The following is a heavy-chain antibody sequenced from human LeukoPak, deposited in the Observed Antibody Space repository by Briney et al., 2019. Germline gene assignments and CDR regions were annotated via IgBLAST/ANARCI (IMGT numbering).Heavy chain of an antibody. CDR1: GFPFSTHS. CDR2: ISSSSSYI. CDR3: ARWNYYYYMDV. J-gene: IGHJ6*03. V-gene: IGHV3-21*01. Sequence: PGGSLRLFCAASGFPFSTHSMHCVRHSPGKALEGVSSISSSSSYIYYADSVKGRFTISRDNAKNSLYLQMNSLRAEDTAVYYCARWNYYYYMDVWGKGTTVTVSS.